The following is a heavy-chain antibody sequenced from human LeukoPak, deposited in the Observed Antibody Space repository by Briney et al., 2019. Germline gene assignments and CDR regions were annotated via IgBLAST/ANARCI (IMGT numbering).Heavy chain of an antibody. CDR3: AREEELVRNWYFDL. J-gene: IGHJ2*01. V-gene: IGHV1-2*02. CDR1: GYTFTGYY. CDR2: INPNSGGT. Sequence: ASVKVSCKASGYTFTGYYMHWVRQAPGQGLEWMGWINPNSGGTNYAQKFQGRVTMTRDTSISTAYMELSRLRSDDTAVYYCAREEELVRNWYFDLWGHGTLVTVSS. D-gene: IGHD6-6*01.